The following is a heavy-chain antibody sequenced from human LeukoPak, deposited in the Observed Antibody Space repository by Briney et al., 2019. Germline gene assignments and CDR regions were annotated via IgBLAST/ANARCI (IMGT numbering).Heavy chain of an antibody. D-gene: IGHD6-19*01. J-gene: IGHJ2*01. CDR3: ARRVAVAGWYFDL. V-gene: IGHV4-38-2*02. CDR1: GYSISSGYY. Sequence: SETLSLTCTVSGYSISSGYYWGWIRQPPGKGLEWIGSIYHSGSTYYNPSLKSRATISVGTSKNQFSLKLSSVTAADTAVYYCARRVAVAGWYFDLWGRGTLVTVSS. CDR2: IYHSGST.